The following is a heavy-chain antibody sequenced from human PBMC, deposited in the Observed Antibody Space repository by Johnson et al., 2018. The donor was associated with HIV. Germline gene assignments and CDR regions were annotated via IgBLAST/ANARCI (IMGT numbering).Heavy chain of an antibody. J-gene: IGHJ3*01. D-gene: IGHD3-3*01. CDR3: AKKFCSGSCSDRHYAAFDA. CDR2: IRFTDMT. CDR1: GFRFNDYA. V-gene: IGHV3-23*04. Sequence: VQLVESGGGFVQPGGSLRLSCAASGFRFNDYALSWVRQAPVKGLAWVSAIRFTDMTYYADSVKGRVSISRDNSMNTLYLQMNNLRADDTTVYYCAKKFCSGSCSDRHYAAFDAWGQGTMVAVSS.